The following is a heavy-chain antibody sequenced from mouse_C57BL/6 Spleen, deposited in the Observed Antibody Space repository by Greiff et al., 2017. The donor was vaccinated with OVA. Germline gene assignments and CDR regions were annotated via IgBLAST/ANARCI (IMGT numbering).Heavy chain of an antibody. J-gene: IGHJ4*01. V-gene: IGHV5-15*01. Sequence: EVQLQESGGGLVQPGGSLKLSCAASGFTFSDYGMAWVRQAPRKGPEWVAFISNLAYSIYYADTVTGRFTISRENAKNTLYLEMSSLRSEDTAMYYCARQDGSSYEDAMDYWGQGTSVTVSS. CDR3: ARQDGSSYEDAMDY. CDR2: ISNLAYSI. CDR1: GFTFSDYG. D-gene: IGHD1-1*01.